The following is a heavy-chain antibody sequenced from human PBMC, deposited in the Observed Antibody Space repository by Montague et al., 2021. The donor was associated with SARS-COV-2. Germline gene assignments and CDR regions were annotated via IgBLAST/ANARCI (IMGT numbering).Heavy chain of an antibody. J-gene: IGHJ5*02. CDR3: ARLRRPDGYSYWFGP. V-gene: IGHV4-59*08. CDR2: IYYGGST. Sequence: SETLSLTCTVSGGSISSYYWSWIRQPPGKGLEWIGYIYYGGSTNYSPSLNGRVIMSVDTSNNQFSLRLTSVTAADTAVYYCARLRRPDGYSYWFGPWGQGTLVTVSS. CDR1: GGSISSYY. D-gene: IGHD5-24*01.